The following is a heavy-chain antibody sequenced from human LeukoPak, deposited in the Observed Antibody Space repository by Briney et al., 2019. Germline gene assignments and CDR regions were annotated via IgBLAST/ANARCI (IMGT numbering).Heavy chain of an antibody. D-gene: IGHD4-17*01. V-gene: IGHV1-18*01. CDR2: ISAYNGNT. Sequence: PAASVKVSCKASGYTFTSYGISWVRQAPGQGLEWMGWISAYNGNTNYAQKLQGRVTMTTDTSTSTAYMELRSLRSDDTAVYFCARGKGNYGDPASFDYWGQGTLVTVSS. CDR3: ARGKGNYGDPASFDY. J-gene: IGHJ4*02. CDR1: GYTFTSYG.